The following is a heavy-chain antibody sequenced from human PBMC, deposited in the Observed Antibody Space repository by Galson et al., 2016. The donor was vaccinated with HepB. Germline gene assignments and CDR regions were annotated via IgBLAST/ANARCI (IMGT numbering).Heavy chain of an antibody. J-gene: IGHJ4*02. CDR2: IWYDGSNK. Sequence: SLRLSCAASGFTFSTYGMHWVRQAPGKGLEWVAVIWYDGSNKYYADSVKGRFAISRDNSKNTLYLQMNSLGAEDTAVYYCASEAPILAPTLDYWGQGTLVIVSS. V-gene: IGHV3-33*01. D-gene: IGHD5-12*01. CDR3: ASEAPILAPTLDY. CDR1: GFTFSTYG.